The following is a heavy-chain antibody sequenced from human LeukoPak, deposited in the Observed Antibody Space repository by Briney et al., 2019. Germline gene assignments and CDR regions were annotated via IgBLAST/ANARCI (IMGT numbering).Heavy chain of an antibody. CDR2: IYPGDSDT. D-gene: IGHD1-26*01. V-gene: IGHV5-51*01. CDR3: ARRTQMGATSPGFDY. J-gene: IGHJ4*02. CDR1: GYSFTSYW. Sequence: GESLKISCKGSGYSFTSYWIGWVRQMAGKGLEWMGIIYPGDSDTRYSPSFQGQVTISADKSISTAYLQWSSLKASDTAMYYCARRTQMGATSPGFDYWGQGTLVTVSS.